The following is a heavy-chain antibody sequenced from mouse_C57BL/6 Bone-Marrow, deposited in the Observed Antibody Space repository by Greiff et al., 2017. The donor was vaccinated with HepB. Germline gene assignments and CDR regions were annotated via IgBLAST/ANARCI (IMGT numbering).Heavy chain of an antibody. Sequence: EVQLVESGGGLVQPGGSLKLSCAASGFTFSDYGMAWVRQAPRKGPEWVAFISNLAYSIYYADTVTGRFTISRENAKNTLYLEMSSLRSEDTAMYYCARQGDLYYGSSYAMDYWGQGTSVTVSS. D-gene: IGHD1-1*01. CDR1: GFTFSDYG. J-gene: IGHJ4*01. V-gene: IGHV5-15*01. CDR2: ISNLAYSI. CDR3: ARQGDLYYGSSYAMDY.